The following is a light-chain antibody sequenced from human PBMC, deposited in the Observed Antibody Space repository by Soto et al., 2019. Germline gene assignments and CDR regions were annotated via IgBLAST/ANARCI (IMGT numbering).Light chain of an antibody. Sequence: DIPMTQSPSSLSASVGDRVTITCRASQSISSYVNWYQQKPGKAPRLLISAASTLQSGVPSRFSGGGSGTDFTLTISSLQPEDFATYYCQQSFKPPLAFGQGTRLEIE. V-gene: IGKV1-39*01. J-gene: IGKJ5*01. CDR1: QSISSY. CDR2: AAS. CDR3: QQSFKPPLA.